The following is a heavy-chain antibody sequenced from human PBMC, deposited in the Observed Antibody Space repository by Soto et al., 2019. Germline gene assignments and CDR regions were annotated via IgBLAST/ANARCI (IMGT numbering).Heavy chain of an antibody. CDR2: IIPILGIA. J-gene: IGHJ3*02. D-gene: IGHD3-10*01. V-gene: IGHV1-69*02. CDR3: ASKFGELLADAFDI. Sequence: SVKVSCKASGGTFSSYTISWVRQAPGQGLEWMGRIIPILGIANYAQKFQGRVTITADKSTSTAYMELSSLRSEDTAVYYCASKFGELLADAFDIWGQETMVTVSS. CDR1: GGTFSSYT.